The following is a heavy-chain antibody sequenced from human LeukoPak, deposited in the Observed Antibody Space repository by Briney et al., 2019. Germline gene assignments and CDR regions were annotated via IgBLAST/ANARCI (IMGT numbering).Heavy chain of an antibody. Sequence: SVKVSCKASGGTFSSYAISWVRQAPGQGLEWMGGIIPIFGTANYAQKSQGRVTITTDESTSTAYMELSSLRSEDTAVYYCAREGQQWLVQNWFDPWGQGTLVTVSS. CDR3: AREGQQWLVQNWFDP. CDR2: IIPIFGTA. D-gene: IGHD6-19*01. V-gene: IGHV1-69*05. CDR1: GGTFSSYA. J-gene: IGHJ5*02.